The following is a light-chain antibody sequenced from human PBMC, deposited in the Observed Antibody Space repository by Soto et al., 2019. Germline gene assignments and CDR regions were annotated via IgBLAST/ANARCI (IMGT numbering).Light chain of an antibody. V-gene: IGKV3-20*01. J-gene: IGKJ4*01. Sequence: EIVLTQSPGTLSLSPGERATLSCRASQSVSSTFLAWYQQKPGQAPGLLLFGASNRASGIPDRFAGSGSGTDFTLTISRLEPEDFEVYYCQQYGSSPPTLGGGTKVDIK. CDR1: QSVSSTF. CDR2: GAS. CDR3: QQYGSSPPT.